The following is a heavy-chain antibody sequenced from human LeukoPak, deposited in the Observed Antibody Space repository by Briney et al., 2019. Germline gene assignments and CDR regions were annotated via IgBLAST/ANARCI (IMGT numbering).Heavy chain of an antibody. CDR1: GYTLTELS. J-gene: IGHJ4*02. D-gene: IGHD3-22*01. Sequence: APVKVSCKVSGYTLTELSMHWVRQAPGKGLEWMGSFDPEDGETIYAQKFQGRVTMTEDTSTDTAYMELSSLRSDDTAVYYCARIGRRYYDSSGYLGYWGQGTLVTVSS. V-gene: IGHV1-24*01. CDR2: FDPEDGET. CDR3: ARIGRRYYDSSGYLGY.